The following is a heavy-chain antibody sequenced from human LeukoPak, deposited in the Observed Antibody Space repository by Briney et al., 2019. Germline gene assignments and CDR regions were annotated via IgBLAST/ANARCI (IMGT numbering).Heavy chain of an antibody. Sequence: SETLSLTCTVSGGSISSSSYYWGWIRQPPGKGLEWIGSIYYSGSTYYNPSLKSRVTISVDTSKNQFSLKLSSVTAADTAVYYCARFRGLRGFDYWGQGTLVTVSS. D-gene: IGHD4-17*01. CDR2: IYYSGST. V-gene: IGHV4-39*01. CDR1: GGSISSSSYY. J-gene: IGHJ4*02. CDR3: ARFRGLRGFDY.